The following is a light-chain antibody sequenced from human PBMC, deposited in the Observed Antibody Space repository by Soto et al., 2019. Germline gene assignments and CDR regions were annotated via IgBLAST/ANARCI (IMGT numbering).Light chain of an antibody. CDR1: QSISSD. CDR3: QQYDNWPQT. CDR2: DAS. V-gene: IGKV3-15*01. J-gene: IGKJ1*01. Sequence: EIAMTQSPATLSVSPGEGATLSCRASQSISSDLAWYQQKPGQAPRLLIYDASTRDTGIPARFSGSGSGTEFTLTLSSLQSEDFAVYYCQQYDNWPQTFGQGTKVEIK.